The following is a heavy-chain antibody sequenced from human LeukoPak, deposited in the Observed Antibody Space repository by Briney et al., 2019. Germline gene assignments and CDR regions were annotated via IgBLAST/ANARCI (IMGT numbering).Heavy chain of an antibody. J-gene: IGHJ4*02. V-gene: IGHV3-30*09. CDR1: GFTFSSYA. CDR3: ARDFYSSSGIDY. Sequence: GGSLRLSCAASGFTFSSYAMHWVRQAPGKGLEWVAVISYDGSNKYYADSMKGRFAISRDNSKNTLYLQMNSLRAEDTAVYYCARDFYSSSGIDYWGQGTLVTVSS. CDR2: ISYDGSNK. D-gene: IGHD6-6*01.